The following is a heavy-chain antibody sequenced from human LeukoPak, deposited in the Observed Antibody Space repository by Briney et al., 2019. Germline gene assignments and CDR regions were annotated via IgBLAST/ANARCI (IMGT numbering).Heavy chain of an antibody. Sequence: GGSLRLSCAASGFTFSSYGMHWVRQAPGKGLEWVAFIRYDGSNKYYADSVKGRFTISRDNSKNTLYLQMNSLRAEDTAVYYCARGGGSVGYYDFWSGYWYPGDSGGYFDYWGQGTLVTVSS. J-gene: IGHJ4*02. CDR2: IRYDGSNK. D-gene: IGHD3-3*01. CDR3: ARGGGSVGYYDFWSGYWYPGDSGGYFDY. CDR1: GFTFSSYG. V-gene: IGHV3-30*02.